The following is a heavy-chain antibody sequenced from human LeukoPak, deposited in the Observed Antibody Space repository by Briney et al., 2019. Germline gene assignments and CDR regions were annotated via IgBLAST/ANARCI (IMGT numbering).Heavy chain of an antibody. Sequence: PGGSLRLSCAASGFTFSSYEMNWVRQAPGKGLEWVSYISSSGSTIYYADSVKGRFTISRDNAKNSLYLQINSLRAEDTAVYYCARDGLYSYGPGDKYFDYWGQGTLVTVSS. D-gene: IGHD5-18*01. V-gene: IGHV3-48*03. CDR3: ARDGLYSYGPGDKYFDY. J-gene: IGHJ4*02. CDR2: ISSSGSTI. CDR1: GFTFSSYE.